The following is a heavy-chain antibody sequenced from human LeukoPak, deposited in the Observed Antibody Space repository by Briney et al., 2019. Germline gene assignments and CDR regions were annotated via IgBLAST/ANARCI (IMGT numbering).Heavy chain of an antibody. CDR2: IYYSGST. CDR1: GGSISSHY. J-gene: IGHJ6*03. V-gene: IGHV4-59*11. D-gene: IGHD2-2*01. CDR3: AGCSSTSCYYYYYMDV. Sequence: KPSETLSLTCTVSGGSISSHYWSWIRQPPGKGLEWIGYIYYSGSTNYNPSLKSRVTMSVDTSKNQFSLKLSSVTAADTAVYYCAGCSSTSCYYYYYMDVWGKGTTVTVSS.